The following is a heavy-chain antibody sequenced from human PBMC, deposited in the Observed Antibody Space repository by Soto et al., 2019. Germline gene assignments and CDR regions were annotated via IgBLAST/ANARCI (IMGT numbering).Heavy chain of an antibody. CDR2: ISSSSSYI. Sequence: EVQLVESGGGLVKPGGSLRLSCAASGFTFSSYSMNWVRQAPGKGLEWVSSISSSSSYIYYADSVKGRFTISRDNAKNSLYLQMNSLRADDTAVYYCARDHDDSGSYYFDYWGQGTLVTVSS. CDR3: ARDHDDSGSYYFDY. V-gene: IGHV3-21*01. J-gene: IGHJ4*02. D-gene: IGHD1-26*01. CDR1: GFTFSSYS.